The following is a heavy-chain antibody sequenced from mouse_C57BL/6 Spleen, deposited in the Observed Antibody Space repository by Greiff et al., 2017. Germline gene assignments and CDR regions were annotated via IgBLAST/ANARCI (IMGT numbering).Heavy chain of an antibody. Sequence: LQESGAELVKPGASVKISCKASGYAFSSYWMNWVKQRPGKGLEWIGQIYPGDGDTNYNGKFKGKATLTADKSSSTAYMQLSSLTSEDSAVYFCARRGGSSYGYFDVWGTGTTVTVSS. CDR2: IYPGDGDT. J-gene: IGHJ1*03. D-gene: IGHD1-1*01. V-gene: IGHV1-80*01. CDR1: GYAFSSYW. CDR3: ARRGGSSYGYFDV.